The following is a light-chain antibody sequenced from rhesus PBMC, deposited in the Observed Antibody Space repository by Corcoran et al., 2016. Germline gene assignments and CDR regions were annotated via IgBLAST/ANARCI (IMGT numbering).Light chain of an antibody. Sequence: EIVMTQSPATLSLSPGERATLSCRAIQSVSSYVAWYQQKPEQAPRLLIYGASSRATGIPDRLSGSGSGTDFTIIISSLKPEGIGVYYCQQYNNWKTFGQGTKVEIK. V-gene: IGKV3S9*01. CDR3: QQYNNWKT. CDR2: GAS. J-gene: IGKJ1*01. CDR1: QSVSSY.